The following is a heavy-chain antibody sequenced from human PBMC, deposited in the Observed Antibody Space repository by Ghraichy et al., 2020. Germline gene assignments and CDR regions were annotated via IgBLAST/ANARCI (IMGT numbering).Heavy chain of an antibody. V-gene: IGHV4-34*01. CDR1: GGSFSGYY. D-gene: IGHD6-6*01. CDR3: ARSKYSSHTDY. Sequence: GSLRLSCAVYGGSFSGYYWSWIRQPPGKGLEWIGEINHSGSTNYNPSLKSRVTISVDTSKNQFSLKLSSVTAADTAVYYCARSKYSSHTDYWGQGTLVTVSS. CDR2: INHSGST. J-gene: IGHJ4*02.